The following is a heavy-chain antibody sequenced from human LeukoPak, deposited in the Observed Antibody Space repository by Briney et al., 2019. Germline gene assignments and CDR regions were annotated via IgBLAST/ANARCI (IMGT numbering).Heavy chain of an antibody. J-gene: IGHJ6*02. D-gene: IGHD3-9*01. CDR2: ISSSSSYI. Sequence: PGGSLRLSCAASGFTFSSYSMNWVRQAPGKGLEWVSSISSSSSYIYYADSVKGRFTISRDNAKNSLYLQMNSLRAENTAVYYCARDWGYFDWLFLDYGMDVWGQGTTVTVSS. V-gene: IGHV3-21*01. CDR1: GFTFSSYS. CDR3: ARDWGYFDWLFLDYGMDV.